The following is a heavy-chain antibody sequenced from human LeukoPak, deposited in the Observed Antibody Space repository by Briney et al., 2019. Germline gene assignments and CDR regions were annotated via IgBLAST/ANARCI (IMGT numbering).Heavy chain of an antibody. CDR3: AKGVATFDS. V-gene: IGHV4-59*01. Sequence: PSETLSLTCTVCGGSISSYYWSWIRQPPGKGLEWIGYIHSNGNNNYSPTLKSRLTVSVDTSKNPFSLKLTSVTAADTAVYFCAKGVATFDSWGQGTLVTVSS. D-gene: IGHD5-12*01. CDR2: IHSNGNN. CDR1: GGSISSYY. J-gene: IGHJ4*02.